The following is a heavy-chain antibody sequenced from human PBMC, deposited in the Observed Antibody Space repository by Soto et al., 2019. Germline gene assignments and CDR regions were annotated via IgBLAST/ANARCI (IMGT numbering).Heavy chain of an antibody. V-gene: IGHV3-11*06. CDR1: GFSFSDSY. CDR2: ISGSSGYT. D-gene: IGHD3-10*01. CDR3: ARDRGGYGPPDV. Sequence: QVQLVESGGGLVKPGGSLRLSCAASGFSFSDSYMSWVRQAPGKGLEWVAYISGSSGYTGYADSVKGRFTISRDNAKNSLYLQMTSLRVEDTAVYYCARDRGGYGPPDVWGQGTKVTVSS. J-gene: IGHJ6*02.